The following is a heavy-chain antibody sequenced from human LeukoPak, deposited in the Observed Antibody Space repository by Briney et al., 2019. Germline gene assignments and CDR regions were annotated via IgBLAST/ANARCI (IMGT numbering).Heavy chain of an antibody. V-gene: IGHV1-46*01. Sequence: ASVKVSCKASGYTFTSYYIHWVRQAPGQGLEWMGIIYPGGGSTNSAQKFQGRVTMTRDMSTSTVYMELSSLRSEDTAVYYCARDNDFDYWGQGTLVTVS. CDR3: ARDNDFDY. D-gene: IGHD2-8*01. CDR2: IYPGGGST. J-gene: IGHJ4*02. CDR1: GYTFTSYY.